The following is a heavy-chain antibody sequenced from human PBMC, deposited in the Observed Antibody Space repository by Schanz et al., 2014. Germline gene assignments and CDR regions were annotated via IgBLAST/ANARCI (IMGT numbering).Heavy chain of an antibody. CDR1: GYTFISYG. V-gene: IGHV1-18*01. Sequence: QVQLVQSGAEVRKPGASVKVSCKASGYTFISYGISWVRQAPGQGLEWLGWISGSNVNTNYTQKFQGRVTITRDTSTNTAYMELRSLRSDDTAVYYCARGGYSSGWYDRDIAHFDYWGQGTLVTVSS. CDR2: ISGSNVNT. J-gene: IGHJ4*02. CDR3: ARGGYSSGWYDRDIAHFDY. D-gene: IGHD6-19*01.